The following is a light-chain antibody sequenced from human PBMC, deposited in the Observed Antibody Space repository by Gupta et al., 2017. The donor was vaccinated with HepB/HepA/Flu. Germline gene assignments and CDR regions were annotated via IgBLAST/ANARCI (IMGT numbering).Light chain of an antibody. V-gene: IGKV3-15*01. CDR3: QKHNKWSWT. J-gene: IGKJ1*01. Sequence: ERVMTQSPATLSVSPGERATLSCRASQSVSSNLAWFHKKPGQAPRLLINDAPTRATGIPARLSGSESGKEFTRAIRSMQSEDFAVYNGQKHNKWSWTFGQGTKVEI. CDR2: DAP. CDR1: QSVSSN.